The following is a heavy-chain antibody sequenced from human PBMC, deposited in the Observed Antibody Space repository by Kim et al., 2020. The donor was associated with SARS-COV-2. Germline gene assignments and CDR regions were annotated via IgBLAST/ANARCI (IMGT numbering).Heavy chain of an antibody. V-gene: IGHV3-48*02. CDR3: ARDLYYEY. CDR1: GFTFSSYS. J-gene: IGHJ4*02. CDR2: ISSSSSTI. Sequence: TLSLTCAASGFTFSSYSMNWVRQAPGKGLERVSYISSSSSTIYYADSVKGRFTISRDNAKNSLYLPLNSLRDEDTAVYYCARDLYYEYWDPGTLVTVS.